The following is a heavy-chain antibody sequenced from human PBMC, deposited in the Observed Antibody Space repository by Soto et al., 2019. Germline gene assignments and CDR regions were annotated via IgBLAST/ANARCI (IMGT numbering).Heavy chain of an antibody. J-gene: IGHJ4*02. CDR3: ARSDRSGTLLDY. Sequence: GGSLRLSCAASGFTFGTYAMHWVRQAPGKGLEWVAVISYDGSNKDYADSVKGRFTISRDNSKNTLYLQMNSLRAEDTAVYYCARSDRSGTLLDYWGQGTLVTVSS. V-gene: IGHV3-30-3*01. CDR1: GFTFGTYA. CDR2: ISYDGSNK. D-gene: IGHD3-22*01.